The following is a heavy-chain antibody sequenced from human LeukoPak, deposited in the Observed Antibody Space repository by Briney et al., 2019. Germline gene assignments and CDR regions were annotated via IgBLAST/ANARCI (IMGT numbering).Heavy chain of an antibody. D-gene: IGHD3-22*01. Sequence: ASLKVSCKASGGTFSSYTISWVRQAPGQGLEWMGRIIPILGIANYAQKFQGRVTITADKSTSTAYMELSSLRSEDTAVYYCERDTDSSGYFRWFDPWGQGTLVTVSS. CDR2: IIPILGIA. CDR1: GGTFSSYT. CDR3: ERDTDSSGYFRWFDP. V-gene: IGHV1-69*04. J-gene: IGHJ5*02.